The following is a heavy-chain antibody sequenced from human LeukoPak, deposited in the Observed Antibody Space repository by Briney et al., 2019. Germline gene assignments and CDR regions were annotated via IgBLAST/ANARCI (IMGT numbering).Heavy chain of an antibody. CDR3: AKEVTTE. CDR1: GFTFSSHA. V-gene: IGHV3-23*01. Sequence: LAGGSLRLSCAASGFTFSSHAMIWVRQAPGEGLEWVSIISGGGGTTYYADSVKGRFTVSRDNSKNTLYLQMNSLRVEDTAVYFCAKEVTTEWGQGTLDTVSS. CDR2: ISGGGGTT. D-gene: IGHD1-1*01. J-gene: IGHJ4*02.